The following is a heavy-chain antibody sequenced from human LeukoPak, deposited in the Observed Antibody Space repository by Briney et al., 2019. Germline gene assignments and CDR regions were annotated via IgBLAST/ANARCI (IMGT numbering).Heavy chain of an antibody. D-gene: IGHD3-16*02. CDR3: ASDGSYDYVWGSYRHNWFDP. CDR2: ISSSSSYI. CDR1: GFTFSSYS. J-gene: IGHJ5*02. Sequence: GGSLRLSCAASGFTFSSYSMNWVRQAPGKGLEWVSSISSSSSYINYADSVKGRFTISRDNAKNSLYLQMNSLRAEDTAVYYCASDGSYDYVWGSYRHNWFDPWGQGTLVTVSS. V-gene: IGHV3-21*01.